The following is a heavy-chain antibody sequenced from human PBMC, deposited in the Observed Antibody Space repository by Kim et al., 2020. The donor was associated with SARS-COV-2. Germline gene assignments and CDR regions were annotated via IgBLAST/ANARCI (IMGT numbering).Heavy chain of an antibody. Sequence: GGSLRLSCAASGFTFSSYWMSWVRQAPGKGLEWVANIKQDGSEKYYVDSVKGRFTISRDNAKNSLYLQMNSLRAEDTAVYYCARGEAAAGIAAAGTPFDYWGQGTLVTVSS. CDR3: ARGEAAAGIAAAGTPFDY. D-gene: IGHD6-13*01. CDR1: GFTFSSYW. CDR2: IKQDGSEK. V-gene: IGHV3-7*05. J-gene: IGHJ4*02.